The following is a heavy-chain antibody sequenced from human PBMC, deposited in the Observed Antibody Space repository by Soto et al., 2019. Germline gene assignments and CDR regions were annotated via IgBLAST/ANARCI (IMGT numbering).Heavy chain of an antibody. CDR2: IYHSGST. D-gene: IGHD2-2*01. J-gene: IGHJ6*02. CDR1: GGSISSSNW. Sequence: QVQLQESGPGLVKPSGTLSLTCAVSGGSISSSNWWSWVRQPPGKGLEWIGEIYHSGSTNYNPSLKSRVTILVDKSKNQLSLKLSSVTAAETAVYYCARVVGGYYYGMDVWGQGTTVTVSS. CDR3: ARVVGGYYYGMDV. V-gene: IGHV4-4*02.